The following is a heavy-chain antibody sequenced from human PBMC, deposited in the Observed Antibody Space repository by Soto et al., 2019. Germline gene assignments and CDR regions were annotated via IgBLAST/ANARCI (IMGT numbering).Heavy chain of an antibody. V-gene: IGHV3-30-3*01. Sequence: ESGGGVVQPGRSLRLSCAAAGFTFSTYAMEWVRQAPGKELVWVALISYDGSEKYYADAVQGRFTVSRDNSRNTLYLQMNSLRPEDTAVYYCARPVEPFYYYGMDVWGQGTTVTVSS. CDR3: ARPVEPFYYYGMDV. CDR2: ISYDGSEK. J-gene: IGHJ6*02. CDR1: GFTFSTYA.